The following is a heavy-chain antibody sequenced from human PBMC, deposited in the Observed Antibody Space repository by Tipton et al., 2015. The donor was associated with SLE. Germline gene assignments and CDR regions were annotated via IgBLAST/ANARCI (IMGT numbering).Heavy chain of an antibody. Sequence: TLSLTCGVYGGSFSGYYWSWIRQPPGKGLEWIGYIYYSGSTNYNPSLKSRVTISIDTSKNQFSLKLSSVTAADTAVYYCARVIVGATGWFDPWGQGTLVTVSS. CDR2: IYYSGST. CDR3: ARVIVGATGWFDP. D-gene: IGHD1-26*01. V-gene: IGHV4-59*01. CDR1: GGSFSGYY. J-gene: IGHJ5*02.